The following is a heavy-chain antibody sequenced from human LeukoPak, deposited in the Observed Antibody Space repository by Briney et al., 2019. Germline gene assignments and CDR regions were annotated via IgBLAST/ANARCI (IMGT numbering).Heavy chain of an antibody. CDR3: AKEGYYDSSGYYLSFSAFDI. Sequence: PGGSLRLSGAPSGFPFSSCAMSWVRQAPGKGLEWVSAISRSGGSTYYADSLKGRFTISRDNSKNPLYLQMKGRRPEDPPGIYCAKEGYYDSSGYYLSFSAFDIWGQGTMVTVSS. V-gene: IGHV3-23*01. CDR1: GFPFSSCA. J-gene: IGHJ3*02. D-gene: IGHD3-22*01. CDR2: ISRSGGST.